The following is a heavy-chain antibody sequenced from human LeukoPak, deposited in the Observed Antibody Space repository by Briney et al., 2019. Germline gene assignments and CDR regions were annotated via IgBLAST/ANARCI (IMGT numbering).Heavy chain of an antibody. Sequence: PSEALSLTCTVSCGSITNLNFYWTWIRQPAGKRLKWIGRIYTSGGTNYNPSLKSRVTMSVDKSKNQISLKLASLTAADTALYYCAGRGSSSGTFDIWGPGTFVTVSS. CDR2: IYTSGGT. V-gene: IGHV4-61*02. CDR1: CGSITNLNFY. D-gene: IGHD2-2*01. CDR3: AGRGSSSGTFDI. J-gene: IGHJ3*02.